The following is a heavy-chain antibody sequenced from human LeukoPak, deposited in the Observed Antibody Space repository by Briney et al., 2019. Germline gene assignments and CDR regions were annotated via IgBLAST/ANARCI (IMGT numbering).Heavy chain of an antibody. Sequence: ASVKVSCKASGYTFTSYGISWVRQAPGQGLEWMGWISAYNGNTNYAQKLQGRVAMTTDTSTSIAYMELRSLRSDDTAVYYCARDEMMVGGQWLVHWFDPWGQGTLATVSS. CDR1: GYTFTSYG. CDR2: ISAYNGNT. V-gene: IGHV1-18*01. CDR3: ARDEMMVGGQWLVHWFDP. J-gene: IGHJ5*02. D-gene: IGHD6-19*01.